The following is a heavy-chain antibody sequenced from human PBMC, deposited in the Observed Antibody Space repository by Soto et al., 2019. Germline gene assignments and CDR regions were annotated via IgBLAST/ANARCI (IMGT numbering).Heavy chain of an antibody. CDR1: GFTFSSYA. V-gene: IGHV3-23*01. D-gene: IGHD3-3*01. J-gene: IGHJ6*02. Sequence: GGSLRLPCAASGFTFSSYAMSWVRQAPGKGLEWVSAISGSGGSTYYADSVKGRFTISRDNSKNTLYLQMNSLRAEDTAVYYCAKDDDFWSGYYGPSYYYYGMDVWGQGTTVTVSS. CDR3: AKDDDFWSGYYGPSYYYYGMDV. CDR2: ISGSGGST.